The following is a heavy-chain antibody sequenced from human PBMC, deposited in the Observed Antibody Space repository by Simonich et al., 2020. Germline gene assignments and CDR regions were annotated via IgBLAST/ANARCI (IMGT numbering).Heavy chain of an antibody. CDR2: INPNRGGK. CDR3: ARDPVVPAAIRNAFDI. CDR1: GYTFTGYY. Sequence: QVQLVQSGAEVKKPGASVKVSCKASGYTFTGYYMHWVRQAPGQGLGGMGWINPNRGGKNYAQKFQGRVTMTRDTSISTAYRELSRLRSDDTAVYYCARDPVVPAAIRNAFDIWGQGTMVTVSS. J-gene: IGHJ3*02. V-gene: IGHV1-2*02. D-gene: IGHD2-2*01.